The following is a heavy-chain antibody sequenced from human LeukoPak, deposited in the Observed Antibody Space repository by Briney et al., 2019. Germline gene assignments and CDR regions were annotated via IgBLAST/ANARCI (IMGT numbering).Heavy chain of an antibody. V-gene: IGHV3-21*01. Sequence: GGSLRLSCSGFGFTFSVYSMNWVRQAPGKGLEWVSSITSKGNYSNYADSVKGRFTISRDNAMNSVFLQLNSLRAEDSAVYYCTSGLIAIESDNNLYQYMDVWGKGTTVTVSS. CDR2: ITSKGNYS. D-gene: IGHD2-21*01. CDR3: TSGLIAIESDNNLYQYMDV. J-gene: IGHJ6*03. CDR1: GFTFSVYS.